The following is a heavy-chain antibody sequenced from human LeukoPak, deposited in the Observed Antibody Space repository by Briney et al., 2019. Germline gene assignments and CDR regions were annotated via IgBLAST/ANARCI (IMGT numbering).Heavy chain of an antibody. CDR1: GFTFSSYG. J-gene: IGHJ3*02. CDR2: IWYDGSNK. V-gene: IGHV3-33*01. D-gene: IGHD5-12*01. CDR3: ARGKASGGYSGYGLDAFDI. Sequence: GGSLRLSCAASGFTFSSYGMHWVRQAPGKGLEWVAAIWYDGSNKYYADSVKGRFTISRDNSKNTLYLQMNSLRAEDTAVYYCARGKASGGYSGYGLDAFDIWGQGTMVTVSS.